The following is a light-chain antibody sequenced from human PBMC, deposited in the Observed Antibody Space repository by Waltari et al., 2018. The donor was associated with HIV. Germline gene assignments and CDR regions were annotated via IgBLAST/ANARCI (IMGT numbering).Light chain of an antibody. CDR2: DVT. V-gene: IGLV2-8*01. CDR3: VSYTEKDTFLL. J-gene: IGLJ2*01. CDR1: SNDIGTYNF. Sequence: QSALTQPPSASGSPGQSVAISCTGSSNDIGTYNFVSWYQHHPGKAPKLLIYDVTRRTPGIPARFSGTKSGYTASLTVSDLQVEDEADYYCVSYTEKDTFLLFGGGTKLAV.